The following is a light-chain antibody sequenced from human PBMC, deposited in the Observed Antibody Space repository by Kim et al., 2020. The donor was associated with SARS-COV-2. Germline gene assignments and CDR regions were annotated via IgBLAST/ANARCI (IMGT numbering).Light chain of an antibody. Sequence: VALGQTVSITCQGDSLRSYYATWYQQKPGQAPILVIYGKNNRPSGIPDRFSGTSSGNTASLTITGTQAGDEADYYCNSRDSNDNVVFGGGTQLTVL. CDR3: NSRDSNDNVV. CDR2: GKN. J-gene: IGLJ2*01. V-gene: IGLV3-19*01. CDR1: SLRSYY.